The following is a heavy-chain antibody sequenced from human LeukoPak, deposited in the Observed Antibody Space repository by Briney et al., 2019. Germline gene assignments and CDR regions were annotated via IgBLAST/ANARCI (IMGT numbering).Heavy chain of an antibody. J-gene: IGHJ4*02. CDR3: ANGITMVRGGFDY. CDR1: RFTFSSYA. CDR2: ISGSGGST. D-gene: IGHD3-10*01. Sequence: GGSLRLSCAASRFTFSSYAMSWVRQAPGKGLEWVSAISGSGGSTYYADSVKGRFTISRDNSKNTLYLQMNSLRAEDTAVYYCANGITMVRGGFDYWGQGTLVTVSS. V-gene: IGHV3-23*01.